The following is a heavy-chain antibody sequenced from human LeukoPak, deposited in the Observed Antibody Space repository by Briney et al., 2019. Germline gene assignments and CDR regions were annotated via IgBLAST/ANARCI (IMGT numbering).Heavy chain of an antibody. CDR1: GGSITTFY. D-gene: IGHD3-9*01. CDR3: ARGALRYFDWLKKDYYYMDV. J-gene: IGHJ6*03. V-gene: IGHV4-59*01. CDR2: IYNSGST. Sequence: PSETLSLTCSVSGGSITTFYWSWIRQPPGKGLEWIGYIYNSGSTNYNPSLKSRVTISVDTSNNQVSLKVRSVTAADTAVYYCARGALRYFDWLKKDYYYMDVWGKGTTVTISS.